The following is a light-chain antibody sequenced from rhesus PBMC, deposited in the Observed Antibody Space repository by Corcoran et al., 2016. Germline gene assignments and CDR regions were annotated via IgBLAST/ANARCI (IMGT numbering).Light chain of an antibody. CDR3: QQYYLTPYS. CDR2: WAS. J-gene: IGKJ2*01. CDR1: QSLLFSSNNENS. V-gene: IGKV4-1*01. Sequence: DIVMTQSPDSLAVSLGERVTINCRSSQSLLFSSNNENSLAWYPQKPGQAPKLLFYWASTREAGVPDRFSGSGSGTDFTLSISGLQAEDVAVYFCQQYYLTPYSFGQGTRLEIK.